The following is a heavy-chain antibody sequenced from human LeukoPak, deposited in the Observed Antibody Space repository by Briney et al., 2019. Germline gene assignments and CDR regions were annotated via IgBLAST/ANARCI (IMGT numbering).Heavy chain of an antibody. J-gene: IGHJ5*02. CDR1: SGSLSNYY. V-gene: IGHV4-59*01. CDR2: MYSSWKA. CDR3: ARGHIAPQRQFIARRGLRTVSRFDP. D-gene: IGHD6-25*01. Sequence: PSETLSLTCTVSSGSLSNYYWTWIRQSPGKGLEWVASMYSSWKANRNPSLQSRVTISLYTSNHQLSLKVTSVISADTAVYYCARGHIAPQRQFIARRGLRTVSRFDPWGQGTLV.